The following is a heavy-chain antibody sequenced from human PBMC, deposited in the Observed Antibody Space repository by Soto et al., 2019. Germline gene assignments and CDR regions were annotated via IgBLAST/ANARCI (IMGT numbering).Heavy chain of an antibody. CDR1: GFTFSSYG. J-gene: IGHJ4*02. Sequence: GGSLRLSCAASGFTFSSYGMHWVRQAPGKGLEWVAVIWYDGSNKYYADSVKGRFTISRDNSKNTLYLQMNSLRAEDTAVYHCARDKGYSSSWYVVDYWGQGTLVTVSS. V-gene: IGHV3-33*01. CDR3: ARDKGYSSSWYVVDY. CDR2: IWYDGSNK. D-gene: IGHD6-13*01.